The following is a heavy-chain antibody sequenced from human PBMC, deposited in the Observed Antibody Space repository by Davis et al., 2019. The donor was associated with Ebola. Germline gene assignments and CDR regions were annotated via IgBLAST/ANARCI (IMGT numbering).Heavy chain of an antibody. CDR1: VITFSSYA. CDR2: ISGSGGST. Sequence: GESLKISCTDSVITFSSYAMTWVRQAPGKGLEWVSAISGSGGSTYYADSVKGRFTISRDNAKNSLYLQMNSLRAEDTAVYYCARTAYTTPGYFDPWGQGTLVTVSS. CDR3: ARTAYTTPGYFDP. V-gene: IGHV3-23*01. D-gene: IGHD2-2*02. J-gene: IGHJ5*02.